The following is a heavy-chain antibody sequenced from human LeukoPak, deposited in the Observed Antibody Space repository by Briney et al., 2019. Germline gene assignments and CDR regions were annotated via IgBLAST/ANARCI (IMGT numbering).Heavy chain of an antibody. CDR1: GFTFSSYW. Sequence: QAGGSLRLSCAASGFTFSSYWMSWVRQAPGKGLERVANIKQDGSEKYYVDSVEGRFTISRDNAKNSLYLQMNSLRAEDTAVYYCARTGVLRFLEWLLGDYYFDYWGQGTLVTVSS. CDR2: IKQDGSEK. J-gene: IGHJ4*02. D-gene: IGHD3-3*01. V-gene: IGHV3-7*01. CDR3: ARTGVLRFLEWLLGDYYFDY.